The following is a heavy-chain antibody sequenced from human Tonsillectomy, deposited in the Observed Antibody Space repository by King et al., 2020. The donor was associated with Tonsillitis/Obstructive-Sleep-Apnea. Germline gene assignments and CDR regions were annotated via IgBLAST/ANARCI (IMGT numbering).Heavy chain of an antibody. CDR1: GGSFSGYY. V-gene: IGHV4-34*01. CDR2: INHSGST. CDR3: ARGPMTTVTTFYYYYYMDV. Sequence: VQLQQWGAGLLKPSENLSLTCAVYGGSFSGYYWSWIRQPPGKGLEWIGEINHSGSTNYNPSLKSRVTISVDTSKNQFSLKLSSVTAADTAVYYCARGPMTTVTTFYYYYYMDVWGKGTTVTVSS. J-gene: IGHJ6*03. D-gene: IGHD4-11*01.